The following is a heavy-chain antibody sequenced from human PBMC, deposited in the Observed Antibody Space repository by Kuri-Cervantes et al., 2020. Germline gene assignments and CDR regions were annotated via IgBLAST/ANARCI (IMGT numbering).Heavy chain of an antibody. CDR2: MNPNSGNT. CDR1: GYTFTSYD. V-gene: IGHV1-8*01. CDR3: ARDPCGGDCYSGDAFDI. Sequence: SVKVSCKASGYTFTSYDISWVRQATGQGLEWLGWMNPNSGNTGYAQKFQGRVTMTRDTSTSTVYMELSSLRSEDTAVYYCARDPCGGDCYSGDAFDIWGQGTMVTVSS. D-gene: IGHD2-21*02. J-gene: IGHJ3*02.